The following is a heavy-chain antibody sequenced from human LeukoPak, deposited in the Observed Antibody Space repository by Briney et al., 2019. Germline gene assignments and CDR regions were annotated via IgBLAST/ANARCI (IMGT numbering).Heavy chain of an antibody. CDR2: IYSGGST. J-gene: IGHJ4*02. CDR3: ARDQPGIAAAGTLY. CDR1: GFTVSSNY. D-gene: IGHD6-13*01. Sequence: PGGSLRLSCAASGFTVSSNYMSWVCQAPGKGLEWVSVIYSGGSTYYADSVKGRFTISRDNSKNTLYLQMNSLRAEDTAVYYCARDQPGIAAAGTLYWGQGTLVTVSS. V-gene: IGHV3-66*01.